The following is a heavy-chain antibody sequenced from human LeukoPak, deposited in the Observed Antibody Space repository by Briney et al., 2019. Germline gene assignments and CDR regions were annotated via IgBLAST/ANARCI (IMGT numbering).Heavy chain of an antibody. V-gene: IGHV4-59*08. CDR1: GGSISSYY. CDR2: IYYSGST. J-gene: IGHJ5*02. D-gene: IGHD2-2*01. Sequence: SETLSLTRTVSGGSISSYYWSWIRQPPGKGLEWIGYIYYSGSTNYNPSLKGRVTISVDTSKNQFSLKLSSVTAADTAVYYCARGSTSSNWFDPWGQGTLVTVSS. CDR3: ARGSTSSNWFDP.